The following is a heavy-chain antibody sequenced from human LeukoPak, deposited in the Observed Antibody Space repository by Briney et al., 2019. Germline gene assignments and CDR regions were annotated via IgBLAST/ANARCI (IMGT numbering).Heavy chain of an antibody. CDR3: ARAQVGSPTDY. CDR1: GFTSSSYT. J-gene: IGHJ4*02. CDR2: ISGDETTT. V-gene: IGHV3-74*01. D-gene: IGHD1-26*01. Sequence: GGSLRLSCAASGFTSSSYTMYWVRQAPGKGLVWVSRISGDETTTTYADSVMGRFTISRDNAKNTLYLQMDSLRAEDTAVYYCARAQVGSPTDYWGQGTLVTVSS.